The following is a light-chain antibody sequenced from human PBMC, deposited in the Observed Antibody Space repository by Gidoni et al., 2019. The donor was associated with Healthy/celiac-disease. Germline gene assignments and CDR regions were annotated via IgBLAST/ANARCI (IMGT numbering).Light chain of an antibody. CDR1: SSDVGGYNY. CDR3: SSYTSSSTRRV. V-gene: IGLV2-14*01. J-gene: IGLJ3*02. CDR2: EVS. Sequence: QSALTQPASVPGYPGQSITLPCTGTSSDVGGYNYVSWYQQHPVKAPKLMISEVSNRPSGVSNRFSGSKPGNTASLTISGLHAEDEADYYCSSYTSSSTRRVFGGGTKLSVL.